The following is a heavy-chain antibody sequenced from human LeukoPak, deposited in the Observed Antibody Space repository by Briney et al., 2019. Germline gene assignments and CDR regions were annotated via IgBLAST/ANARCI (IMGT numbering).Heavy chain of an antibody. J-gene: IGHJ3*02. CDR1: GGSFSGYY. CDR3: ARAPIYDSSGYGTFDI. Sequence: PSETLSLTCAVYGGSFSGYYWSWIRQPPGKGLEWIGEINHSGSTNYNPSLKSRVTISGDMSKKQFALKLSSVTAADTAVYYCARAPIYDSSGYGTFDIWGQGTMVTVSS. CDR2: INHSGST. D-gene: IGHD3-22*01. V-gene: IGHV4-34*01.